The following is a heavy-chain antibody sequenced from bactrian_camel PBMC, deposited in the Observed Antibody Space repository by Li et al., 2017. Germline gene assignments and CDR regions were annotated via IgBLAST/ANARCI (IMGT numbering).Heavy chain of an antibody. Sequence: HVQLVESGGGLVQPGGSLRLSCAVSVDRRSRYCMGWFRQAPGKSREGVASIGSDGKTSYADSAKGRFAISQDNTKAVVYLQMNSLKPEDTAMYYCAAASVYHPERALADDAYDYWGQGTQVTVS. J-gene: IGHJ4*01. D-gene: IGHD3*01. CDR3: AAASVYHPERALADDAYDY. CDR2: IGSDGKT. CDR1: VDRRSRYC. V-gene: IGHV3S53*01.